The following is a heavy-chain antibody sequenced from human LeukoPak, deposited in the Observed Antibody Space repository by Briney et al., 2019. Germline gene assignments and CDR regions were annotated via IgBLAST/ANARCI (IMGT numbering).Heavy chain of an antibody. CDR3: ARPKSGYDSYYFDY. Sequence: VASVKVSCKASGYTFTSHDYNWVRQVTGQGLEWMGWMNPNSGNTGYAQKFQGRVTMTRDTSISTAYMELISLRSEDTAVYYCARPKSGYDSYYFDYWGQGTLVTVSS. CDR2: MNPNSGNT. CDR1: GYTFTSHD. D-gene: IGHD5-12*01. J-gene: IGHJ4*02. V-gene: IGHV1-8*01.